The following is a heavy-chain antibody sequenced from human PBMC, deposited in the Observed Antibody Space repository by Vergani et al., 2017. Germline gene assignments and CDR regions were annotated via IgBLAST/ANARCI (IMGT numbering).Heavy chain of an antibody. V-gene: IGHV4-59*11. J-gene: IGHJ3*02. CDR1: GGSISSHY. CDR3: ATTSTYCSSTSCPFRAFDI. Sequence: QVQLQESGPGLVKPSETLSLTCTVSGGSISSHYWSWIRQPPGKGLEWIGEINHSGSTNYNPSLKSRVTISVDTSKNQFSLKLSSVTAADTAVYYCATTSTYCSSTSCPFRAFDIWGQGTMVTVSS. D-gene: IGHD2-2*01. CDR2: INHSGST.